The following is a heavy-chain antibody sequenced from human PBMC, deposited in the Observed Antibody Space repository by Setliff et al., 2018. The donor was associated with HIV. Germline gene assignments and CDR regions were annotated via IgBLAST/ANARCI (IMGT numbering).Heavy chain of an antibody. V-gene: IGHV3-23*01. J-gene: IGHJ3*02. CDR3: AEWFDGYDAFDI. D-gene: IGHD3-3*01. CDR1: GFAFSTYA. CDR2: ISDSGGGT. Sequence: GGSLRLSCAASGFAFSTYAMSWVRQAPGKGLEWVSAISDSGGGTYYADSVKGRFTVSRDNSKYTLYLQMNSLRAEDTAVYYCAEWFDGYDAFDIWGQGTMVTVSS.